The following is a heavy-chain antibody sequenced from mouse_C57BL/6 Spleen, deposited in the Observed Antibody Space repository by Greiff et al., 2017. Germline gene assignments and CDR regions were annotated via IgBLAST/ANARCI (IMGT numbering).Heavy chain of an antibody. J-gene: IGHJ4*01. D-gene: IGHD1-3*01. CDR2: IRNKANNHAT. CDR1: GFTFSDAW. V-gene: IGHV6-6*01. Sequence: EVKLMESGGGLVQPGGSMKLSCAASGFTFSDAWMDWVRQSPEKGLEWVAEIRNKANNHATYYAESVKGRFTISRDDSNSSVYLQMKSLRAEDTGIYYCTRRPYKISYAMDYWGQGTSVTVSS. CDR3: TRRPYKISYAMDY.